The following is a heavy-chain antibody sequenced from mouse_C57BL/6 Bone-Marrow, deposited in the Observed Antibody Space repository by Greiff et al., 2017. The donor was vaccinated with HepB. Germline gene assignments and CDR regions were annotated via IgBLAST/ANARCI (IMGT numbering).Heavy chain of an antibody. D-gene: IGHD4-1*02. CDR3: ARHEDLNWDPAWFAY. J-gene: IGHJ3*01. Sequence: VKLVESGAELVQPGASLKLSCKASGYTFTEYTIHWVKQWSGKGLEWIGWFYPGSGSIKYNEKFKDKGTLTADKSSSTVYMELSRLTSEDSAVYFYARHEDLNWDPAWFAYWGEGTLVTISA. V-gene: IGHV1-62-2*01. CDR1: GYTFTEYT. CDR2: FYPGSGSI.